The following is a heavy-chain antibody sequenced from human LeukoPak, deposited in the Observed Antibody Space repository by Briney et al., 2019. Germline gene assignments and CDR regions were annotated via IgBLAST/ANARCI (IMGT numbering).Heavy chain of an antibody. V-gene: IGHV3-30*02. J-gene: IGHJ4*02. CDR1: GFSFSSYG. Sequence: PGGSLRLSCAASGFSFSSYGMHWVRQAPGKGLEWVAFIRYDGSNKYYADSVKGRFTISRDNAKNSLYLQMNSLRAEDMALYYCAKGLEYSSGWFDYWGQGTLVTVSS. CDR2: IRYDGSNK. CDR3: AKGLEYSSGWFDY. D-gene: IGHD6-19*01.